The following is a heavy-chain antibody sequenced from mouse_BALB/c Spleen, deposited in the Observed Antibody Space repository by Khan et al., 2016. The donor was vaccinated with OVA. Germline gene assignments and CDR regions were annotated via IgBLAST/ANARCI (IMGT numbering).Heavy chain of an antibody. CDR3: ARVGYSGTMDY. Sequence: QIQLVQSGPELKKPGETVKISCKASGYSFTNYGMNWVKQAPGKGLQWMGWINTNTGEPAYAGDFEGRFAFSLETSASTAYLQINNLKNEDTATYFCARVGYSGTMDYWGHGTSVTVSS. V-gene: IGHV9-3-1*01. CDR1: GYSFTNYG. J-gene: IGHJ4*01. CDR2: INTNTGEP. D-gene: IGHD2-14*01.